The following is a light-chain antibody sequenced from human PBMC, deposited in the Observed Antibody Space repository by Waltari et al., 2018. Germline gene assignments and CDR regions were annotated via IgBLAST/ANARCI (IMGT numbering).Light chain of an antibody. J-gene: IGKJ1*01. CDR1: QSISKS. CDR3: QKYGCLPKT. CDR2: DAS. Sequence: EIVMTQSPGTLSLSPGERATLSCRTSQSISKSLAWYQQKPGQAPRLIIYDASIRATGSPDRFSGSGYGTDFSLTISRLEPEDYAVYYCQKYGCLPKTFGRGTKVETK. V-gene: IGKV3-20*01.